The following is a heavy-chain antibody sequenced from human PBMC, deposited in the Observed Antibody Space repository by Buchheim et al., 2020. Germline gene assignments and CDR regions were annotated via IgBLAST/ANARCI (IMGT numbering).Heavy chain of an antibody. J-gene: IGHJ5*02. CDR3: ARDGSSWYRGWFDP. D-gene: IGHD6-13*01. CDR2: ISYDGSNK. V-gene: IGHV3-30-3*01. Sequence: QVQLVESGGGVVQPGRSLRLSRAASGFTFSSYAMHWVRQAPGKGLEWVAVISYDGSNKYYADSVKGRFTISRDNSKNTLYLQMNSLRAEDTAVYYCARDGSSWYRGWFDPWGQGTL. CDR1: GFTFSSYA.